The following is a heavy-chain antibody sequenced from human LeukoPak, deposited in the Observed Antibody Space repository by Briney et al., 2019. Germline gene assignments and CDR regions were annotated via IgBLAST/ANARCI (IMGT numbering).Heavy chain of an antibody. CDR2: ISSDGKNQ. V-gene: IGHV3-30*04. CDR3: ARDYGSGTYIGGGY. Sequence: GSLRLSCTGSGFIFSLYPMHWVRQAPGKVLEWVAVISSDGKNQFYGDSVKGRFTISRDNSKSTVYLQMNSLTPEDTALYYCARDYGSGTYIGGGYWGQGTLVSVSS. D-gene: IGHD3-10*01. CDR1: GFIFSLYP. J-gene: IGHJ4*02.